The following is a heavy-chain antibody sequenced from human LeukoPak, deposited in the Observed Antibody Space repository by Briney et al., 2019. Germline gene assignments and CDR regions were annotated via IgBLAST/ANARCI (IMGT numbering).Heavy chain of an antibody. CDR1: GGSISSSSYY. J-gene: IGHJ5*02. CDR3: AREEEVVGATNWFDP. D-gene: IGHD1-26*01. V-gene: IGHV4-39*07. CDR2: IYYSGST. Sequence: PSETLSLTCTVSGGSISSSSYYWGWIRQPPGKGLEWIGSIYYSGSTYYNPSLKSRVTISVDKSKNQFSLKLSSVTAADTAVYYCAREEEVVGATNWFDPWGQGTLVTVSS.